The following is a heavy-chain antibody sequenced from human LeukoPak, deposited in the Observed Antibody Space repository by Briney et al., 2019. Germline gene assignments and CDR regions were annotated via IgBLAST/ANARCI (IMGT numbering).Heavy chain of an antibody. CDR3: AREDSSGWEDFDG. V-gene: IGHV1-2*02. CDR2: INPNSGGT. D-gene: IGHD6-19*01. J-gene: IGHJ4*02. Sequence: ASLKDSCKASGYTFTGYYMHWVRQAPGQGLEWMGWINPNSGGTNYAQKFQSRDTMTRDTSISTAYMELSRLRSDDTAVYLCAREDSSGWEDFDGWGQGTLVTVSS. CDR1: GYTFTGYY.